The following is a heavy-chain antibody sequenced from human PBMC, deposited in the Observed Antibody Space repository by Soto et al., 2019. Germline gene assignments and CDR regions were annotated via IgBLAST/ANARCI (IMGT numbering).Heavy chain of an antibody. CDR3: VRDIR. V-gene: IGHV3-74*01. J-gene: IGHJ4*02. CDR1: GFTFRSYW. Sequence: VESGGGLVQPGGSLRLSCAASGFTFRSYWMYWVRQTPGKGPVWVSCINGDGSVIYYADSVKGRFTISRDNARDTLYLQMNSLTTEDSAVYYCVRDIRWGQGTLVSVSS. CDR2: INGDGSVI.